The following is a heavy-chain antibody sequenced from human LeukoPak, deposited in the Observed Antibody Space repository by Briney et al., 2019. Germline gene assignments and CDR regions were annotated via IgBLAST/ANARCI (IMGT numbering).Heavy chain of an antibody. CDR1: GFTFSSYA. D-gene: IGHD1-26*01. CDR3: AKAVGATSYYYYYGMDV. Sequence: GGSLGLSCAASGFTFSSYAMSWVRQAPGKGLEWVSAISGSGGSTYYADSVKGRFTISRDNSKNTLYLQMNSLRAEDTAVYYCAKAVGATSYYYYYGMDVWGQGTTVTVSS. CDR2: ISGSGGST. J-gene: IGHJ6*02. V-gene: IGHV3-23*01.